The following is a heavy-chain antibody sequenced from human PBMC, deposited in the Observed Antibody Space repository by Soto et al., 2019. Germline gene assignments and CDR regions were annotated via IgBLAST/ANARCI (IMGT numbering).Heavy chain of an antibody. Sequence: TLSLTFAGSGGTNSMYNWGWIRHPPGKGLEWIGYIYYSGSTNYNPSLKSRVTISVDTSKNQFSLKLNSMTAADTAVYYCARHNYGSGSTYFDYWGQGTLVTVSS. CDR1: GGTNSMYN. CDR3: ARHNYGSGSTYFDY. CDR2: IYYSGST. J-gene: IGHJ4*02. V-gene: IGHV4-59*08. D-gene: IGHD3-10*01.